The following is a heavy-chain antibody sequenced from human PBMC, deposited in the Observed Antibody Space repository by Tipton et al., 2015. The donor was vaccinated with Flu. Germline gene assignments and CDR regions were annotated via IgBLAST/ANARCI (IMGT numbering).Heavy chain of an antibody. CDR3: AKWVWGSGYYFDY. Sequence: SLRLSCAASGFTFSSYAVSWVRQAPGKGLEWVSTITGSGSTYYADSVKGRFTISRDNSKNTLYLQMNSLRAEDTAVYYCAKWVWGSGYYFDYWGQGTLVTVSS. CDR1: GFTFSSYA. D-gene: IGHD3-22*01. V-gene: IGHV3-23*01. J-gene: IGHJ4*02. CDR2: ITGSGST.